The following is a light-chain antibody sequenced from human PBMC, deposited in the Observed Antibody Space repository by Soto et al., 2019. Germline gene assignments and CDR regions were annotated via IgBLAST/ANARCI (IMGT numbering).Light chain of an antibody. CDR3: QQYGSSPPIT. CDR2: GAS. Sequence: EVGMTQSPATLSVSPGERATLSCRASQSVSSNYLAWYQQKPGQAPRLLIYGASSRATGIPDRFSGSGSGTDFTLTISRLEPEDFAVYYCQQYGSSPPITFGQRTRLEI. CDR1: QSVSSNY. J-gene: IGKJ5*01. V-gene: IGKV3-20*01.